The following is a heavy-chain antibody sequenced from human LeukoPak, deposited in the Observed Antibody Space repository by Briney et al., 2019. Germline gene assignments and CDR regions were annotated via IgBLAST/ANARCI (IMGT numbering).Heavy chain of an antibody. J-gene: IGHJ4*02. V-gene: IGHV1-2*02. CDR2: INPNSGGT. CDR1: GYTFTGYY. CDR3: ARGPRRSWFGTIQAVGY. D-gene: IGHD3-10*01. Sequence: ASVKVSCKASGYTFTGYYMHWVRQAPGQGLEWMGWINPNSGGTNYAQKFQGRVTMTRDTSISTAYMELSRLRSDDTAVYYCARGPRRSWFGTIQAVGYWGQGTLVTVSS.